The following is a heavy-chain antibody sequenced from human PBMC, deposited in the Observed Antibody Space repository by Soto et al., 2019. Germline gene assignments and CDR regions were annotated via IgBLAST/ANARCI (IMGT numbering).Heavy chain of an antibody. V-gene: IGHV1-46*03. J-gene: IGHJ4*02. D-gene: IGHD4-4*01. Sequence: QVQLVQSGAEVKKPGASVNISCKASGHTVTNYFMHWVRQAPGQGLEWMGIINPSGGGTTYAQKFHDRVTMTRDTSTSTVYMQLSSLRSEDTAVYYCAREVESTDYWGQGTLVTVSS. CDR3: AREVESTDY. CDR2: INPSGGGT. CDR1: GHTVTNYF.